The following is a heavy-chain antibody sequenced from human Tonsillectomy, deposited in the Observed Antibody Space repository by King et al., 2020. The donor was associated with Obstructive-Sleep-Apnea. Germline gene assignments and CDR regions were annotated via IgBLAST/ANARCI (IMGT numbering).Heavy chain of an antibody. CDR1: GFTFSSYS. V-gene: IGHV3-48*04. D-gene: IGHD3-22*01. CDR2: ISYSSITT. CDR3: ARDTYDYDSSGYLAY. J-gene: IGHJ4*02. Sequence: VQLVESGGGLVQPGGSLRLSCAASGFTFSSYSMNWVRQAPGKGLEWISYISYSSITTYYVDSVKGRFTISRDNAKNSLYLQMNSLRAEDTAVYYCARDTYDYDSSGYLAYWGQGTLVTVSS.